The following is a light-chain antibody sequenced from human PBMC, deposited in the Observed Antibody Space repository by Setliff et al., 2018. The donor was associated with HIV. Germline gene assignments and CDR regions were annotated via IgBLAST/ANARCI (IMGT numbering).Light chain of an antibody. CDR2: EFS. Sequence: QSVLTQPASVSGSPGQSITISCTGTSSDVGAFNYVSWHQHHPEKAPKLILYEFSNRPSGVSNRFSGSKFDNTASLTISGLQPEDEPDYYCSSYTRNSTHVFGTGTKVTVL. J-gene: IGLJ1*01. CDR1: SSDVGAFNY. V-gene: IGLV2-14*01. CDR3: SSYTRNSTHV.